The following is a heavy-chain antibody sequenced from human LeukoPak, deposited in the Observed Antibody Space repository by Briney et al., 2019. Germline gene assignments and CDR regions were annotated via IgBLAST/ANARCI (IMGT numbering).Heavy chain of an antibody. CDR2: ISHDGSVT. CDR3: SKEHNACCSGWGIQD. J-gene: IGHJ1*01. V-gene: IGHV3-30*18. CDR1: GFTFSHYG. D-gene: IGHD6-25*01. Sequence: GLSLRLSCAASGFTFSHYGMQWVRQAPGKGLEWVAVISHDGSVTFYADSAKGRFTISRDNSKYTVDLQMYSLRAADTAVYYCSKEHNACCSGWGIQDWGQGTLVTVSS.